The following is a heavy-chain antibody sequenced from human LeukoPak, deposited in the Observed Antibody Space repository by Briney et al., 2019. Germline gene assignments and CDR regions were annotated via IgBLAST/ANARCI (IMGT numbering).Heavy chain of an antibody. Sequence: GGSLRLSCEASGFTFRSHAMHWVRQAPGKGLEWVAVISYDGSNKYYKDAVKGRFTISRDNSKNTLYLQMNSLRAEDTAVYYCARDKLLEYGNWFDPWGQGTLVSVSS. V-gene: IGHV3-30-3*01. CDR1: GFTFRSHA. J-gene: IGHJ5*02. CDR2: ISYDGSNK. CDR3: ARDKLLEYGNWFDP. D-gene: IGHD4/OR15-4a*01.